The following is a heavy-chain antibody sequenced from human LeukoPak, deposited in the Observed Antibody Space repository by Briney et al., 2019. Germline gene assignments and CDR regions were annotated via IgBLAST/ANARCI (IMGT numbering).Heavy chain of an antibody. J-gene: IGHJ4*02. CDR2: INPSSGST. D-gene: IGHD4-17*01. CDR1: GYTFTNYY. CDR3: ARGGSLGYGNYGVPNY. V-gene: IGHV1-46*01. Sequence: ASVKVSCKASGYTFTNYYMHWVRQAPGQGLEWMGIINPSSGSTNYAQKFQGRITMTRDTSTSTVYMEVSSLRSEDTAVYYCARGGSLGYGNYGVPNYWGQGTLVIVSS.